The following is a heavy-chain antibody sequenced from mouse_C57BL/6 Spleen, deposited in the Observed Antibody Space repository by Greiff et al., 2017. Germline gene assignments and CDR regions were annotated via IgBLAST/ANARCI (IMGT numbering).Heavy chain of an antibody. V-gene: IGHV1-82*01. CDR3: ASESNYYGRSFFDY. Sequence: VQLQQSGPELVKPGASVKISCKASGYAFSSSWMNWVKQRPGKGLEWIGRIYPGDGDTNYNGKFKGKATLTADKSSSTAYMQLSSLTSEDSAVYFCASESNYYGRSFFDYWGQGTTLTVSS. CDR1: GYAFSSSW. J-gene: IGHJ2*01. CDR2: IYPGDGDT. D-gene: IGHD1-1*01.